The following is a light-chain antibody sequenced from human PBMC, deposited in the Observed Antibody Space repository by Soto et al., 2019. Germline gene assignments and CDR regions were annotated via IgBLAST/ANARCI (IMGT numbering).Light chain of an antibody. CDR2: WAS. CDR1: RSVLYSSNNKNY. V-gene: IGKV4-1*01. Sequence: VMTHSPDSLSVSLGSRSSINCKSSRSVLYSSNNKNYLAWYQQKPGQPPKLLIYWASTRESGVPDRFSGSGSGTDFTLTISSLQAEDVAVYYCQQNYSTPLTFGGGTKVDIK. J-gene: IGKJ4*01. CDR3: QQNYSTPLT.